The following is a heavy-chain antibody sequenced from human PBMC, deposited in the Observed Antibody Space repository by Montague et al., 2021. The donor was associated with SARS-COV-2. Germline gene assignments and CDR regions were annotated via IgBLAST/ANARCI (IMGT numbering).Heavy chain of an antibody. D-gene: IGHD6-13*01. Sequence: SETLSLTCTVSGGSISSYYWSWIRQPPGKALEWIGYIYYSGSTNYNPSLRSRVSIFLDKSKNQFSLTLTSVTAADTAMYYCASHFVWQQLSTWGQGTLVSVSS. V-gene: IGHV4-59*01. CDR1: GGSISSYY. CDR2: IYYSGST. CDR3: ASHFVWQQLST. J-gene: IGHJ4*02.